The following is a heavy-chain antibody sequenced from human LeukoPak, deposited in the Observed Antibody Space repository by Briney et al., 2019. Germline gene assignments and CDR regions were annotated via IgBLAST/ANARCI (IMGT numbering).Heavy chain of an antibody. CDR1: GFTFSSYA. J-gene: IGHJ4*02. Sequence: QPGGSLRLSCAASGFTFSSYAMSWVRQAPGKGLEWASAISGSGGSTYYADSVKGRFTISRDNSKNTLYLQMNSLRAEDTAVYYCAKDVFGYGSGTTAPDYWGQGTLVTVSS. D-gene: IGHD3-10*01. CDR2: ISGSGGST. CDR3: AKDVFGYGSGTTAPDY. V-gene: IGHV3-23*01.